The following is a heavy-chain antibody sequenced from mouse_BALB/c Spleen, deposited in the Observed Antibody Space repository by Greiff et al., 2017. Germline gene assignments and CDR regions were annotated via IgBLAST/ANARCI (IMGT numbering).Heavy chain of an antibody. Sequence: EVKLVESGGDLVKPGGSLKLSCAASGFTFSSYGMSWVRQTPDKRLEWVATISSGGSYTYYPDSVKGRFTISRDNAKNTLYLQMSSLKSEDTAMYYCAREGDGYYVGAMDYWGQGTSVTVSS. CDR2: ISSGGSYT. V-gene: IGHV5-6*01. CDR1: GFTFSSYG. CDR3: AREGDGYYVGAMDY. J-gene: IGHJ4*01. D-gene: IGHD2-3*01.